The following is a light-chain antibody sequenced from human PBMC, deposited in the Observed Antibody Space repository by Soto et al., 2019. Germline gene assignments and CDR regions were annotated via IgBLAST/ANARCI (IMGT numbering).Light chain of an antibody. CDR1: TGPVTTSNY. CDR2: DTT. V-gene: IGLV7-46*01. CDR3: VLSHRCPWV. J-gene: IGLJ3*02. Sequence: QAVVTQAPSLTVSPGGSITLTCASTTGPVTTSNYNYWIQKKSGQAPKTLIYDTTHRHPWTPARFSASLLGGKAALTLSGAQAEDEADYYCVLSHRCPWVFGRGTKLTVL.